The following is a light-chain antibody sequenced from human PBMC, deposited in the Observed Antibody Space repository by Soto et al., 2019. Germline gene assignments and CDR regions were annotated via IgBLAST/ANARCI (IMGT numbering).Light chain of an antibody. V-gene: IGLV1-44*01. Sequence: QSMLTQPPSASGTPGQRLTISCSGSSSNIGSNTVNWYQQLPGTAPKLLIYSNNQRPSGVPDRFSGSKSGTSASLAISGLQSEDEADYYCAAWDDSLNGVVFGGGTKVTVL. CDR2: SNN. CDR1: SSNIGSNT. J-gene: IGLJ2*01. CDR3: AAWDDSLNGVV.